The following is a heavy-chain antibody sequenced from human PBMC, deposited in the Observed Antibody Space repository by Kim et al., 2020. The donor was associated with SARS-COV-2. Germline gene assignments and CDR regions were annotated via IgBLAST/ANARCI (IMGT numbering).Heavy chain of an antibody. V-gene: IGHV3-7*03. Sequence: GGSLRLSCAASGFTFSSYCMSWVRQAPGKGLEWVSNIKDDGGATYYVDSVKGRFTISRDNSKNSLYLQMNTLRAEDTAAYYCAKGIWGYSCGSGYWGPRT. D-gene: IGHD5-18*01. J-gene: IGHJ4*02. CDR1: GFTFSSYC. CDR3: AKGIWGYSCGSGY. CDR2: IKDDGGAT.